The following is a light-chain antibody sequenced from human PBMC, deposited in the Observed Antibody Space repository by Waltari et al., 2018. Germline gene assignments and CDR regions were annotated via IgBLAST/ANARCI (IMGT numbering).Light chain of an antibody. CDR3: QQYNNWPPWT. J-gene: IGKJ1*01. Sequence: EIVMTQSPATLSVSPGESATLPCRASQSVSSNLAWYQQKPGQAPRLLIYGASTSATGIPARFSGSGSGTEFTLTISSLQSEDFAVYYCQQYNNWPPWTFGQGTKVEIK. CDR2: GAS. CDR1: QSVSSN. V-gene: IGKV3-15*01.